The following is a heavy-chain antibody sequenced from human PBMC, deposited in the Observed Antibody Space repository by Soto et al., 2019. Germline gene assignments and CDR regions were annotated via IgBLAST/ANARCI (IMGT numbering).Heavy chain of an antibody. CDR1: GYTFTSYG. D-gene: IGHD3-22*01. Sequence: ASVKVSCKASGYTFTSYGISWVRQAPGQGLEWMGWISAYNGNTNYAQKLQGRVTMTTDTSTSTAYMELRSLRSDDTAVYYCARAPLYYYDSSGYYATFDYWGQGTLVTVSS. CDR3: ARAPLYYYDSSGYYATFDY. J-gene: IGHJ4*02. CDR2: ISAYNGNT. V-gene: IGHV1-18*01.